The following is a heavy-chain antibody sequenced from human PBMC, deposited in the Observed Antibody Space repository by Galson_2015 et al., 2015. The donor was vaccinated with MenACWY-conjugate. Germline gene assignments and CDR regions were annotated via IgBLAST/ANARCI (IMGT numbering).Heavy chain of an antibody. CDR1: GFTFSTYR. D-gene: IGHD4-17*01. Sequence: SLRLSCAASGFTFSTYRMNWVRQAPGKGLEWVSYISSGSSTIYYADSVKGRFTISRDNAKNSLYLQMNSLRDEDTAVYYCVAGNYGDFDYWGQGTLVTVSS. J-gene: IGHJ4*02. V-gene: IGHV3-48*02. CDR3: VAGNYGDFDY. CDR2: ISSGSSTI.